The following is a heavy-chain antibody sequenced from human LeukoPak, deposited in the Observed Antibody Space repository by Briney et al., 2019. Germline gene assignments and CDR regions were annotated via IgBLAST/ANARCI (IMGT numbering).Heavy chain of an antibody. CDR3: ARAVLRYFDWFTPAGKSFPFDP. CDR1: GYTFTSYD. V-gene: IGHV1-8*01. J-gene: IGHJ5*02. D-gene: IGHD3-9*01. CDR2: MNPNSGNT. Sequence: ASVKVSCKASGYTFTSYDINWVRQATGQGLEWMGWMNPNSGNTGYAQKFQGRVTMTRNTSISTAYMELSSLRSEDTAVYYCARAVLRYFDWFTPAGKSFPFDPWGQGTPVTVSS.